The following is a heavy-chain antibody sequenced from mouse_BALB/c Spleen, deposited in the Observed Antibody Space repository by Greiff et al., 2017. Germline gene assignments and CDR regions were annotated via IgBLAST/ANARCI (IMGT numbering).Heavy chain of an antibody. CDR2: INPYNDGT. CDR1: GYTFTSYV. CDR3: TREEDPYMGFAY. J-gene: IGHJ3*01. D-gene: IGHD1-1*02. Sequence: EVQLQQSGPELVKPGASVKMSCKASGYTFTSYVMHWVKQKPGQGLEWIGYINPYNDGTKYNEKFKGKATLTVDTSSSTAYMQLSSLTSEDSAVYYCTREEDPYMGFAYWGQGTLVTVSA. V-gene: IGHV1-14*01.